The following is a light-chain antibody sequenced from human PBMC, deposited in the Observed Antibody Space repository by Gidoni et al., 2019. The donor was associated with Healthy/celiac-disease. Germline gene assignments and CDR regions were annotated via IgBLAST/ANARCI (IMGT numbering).Light chain of an antibody. CDR1: QSVSSY. CDR2: DAA. Sequence: DILLTQSPAPLSLSPGEIATLSCRASQSVSSYLAWYQQKPGQAPRLLIYDAANRATGIPARFSGSGSGTDFTLTISSLEPEDFAVYYCQQRSNWPRTFGQXTKVEIK. CDR3: QQRSNWPRT. V-gene: IGKV3-11*01. J-gene: IGKJ1*01.